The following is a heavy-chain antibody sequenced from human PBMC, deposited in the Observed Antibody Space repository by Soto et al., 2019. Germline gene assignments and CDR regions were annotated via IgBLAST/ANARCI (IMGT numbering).Heavy chain of an antibody. Sequence: QVQLVQSGAEVKKPGASVKVSCKASGYTFTSYDINWVRQATGQGLEWMGWMNPNSGNTGYAQKFQGRVTMTRNTSRSTAYLELSSLRSEDTAVYYCARVRATVTRAYWFDPWGQGTLVTVSS. CDR1: GYTFTSYD. V-gene: IGHV1-8*01. CDR3: ARVRATVTRAYWFDP. J-gene: IGHJ5*02. D-gene: IGHD4-17*01. CDR2: MNPNSGNT.